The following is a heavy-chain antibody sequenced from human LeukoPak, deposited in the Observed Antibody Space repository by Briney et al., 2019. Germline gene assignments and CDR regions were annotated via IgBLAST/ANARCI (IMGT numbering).Heavy chain of an antibody. CDR2: IYYSGRT. D-gene: IGHD5-18*01. V-gene: IGHV4-59*08. CDR3: ARQRYSYGSYYFDY. J-gene: IGHJ4*02. Sequence: SETLSLTCTVSGGSISSYYWSWIRQPPGMRLEWIGYIYYSGRTNYNPSLKSRVTIAVDTSKNQFSLKLSSVTAADTAVYYCARQRYSYGSYYFDYWGQGTLVTVSS. CDR1: GGSISSYY.